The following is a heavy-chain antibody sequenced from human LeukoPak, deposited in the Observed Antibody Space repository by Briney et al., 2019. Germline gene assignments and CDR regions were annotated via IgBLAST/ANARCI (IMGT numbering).Heavy chain of an antibody. Sequence: ASVKVSCKASGYTFTGYYMHGVRQAPGQGLEWLGWINPNSGGTNYAQKFQGRVTMTRDTSISTAYMELSRLRSDDTAVYYCARDYFEVSGYQLRRLESYFDYWGQGTLVTVSS. CDR1: GYTFTGYY. CDR3: ARDYFEVSGYQLRRLESYFDY. J-gene: IGHJ4*02. CDR2: INPNSGGT. V-gene: IGHV1-2*02. D-gene: IGHD2-2*01.